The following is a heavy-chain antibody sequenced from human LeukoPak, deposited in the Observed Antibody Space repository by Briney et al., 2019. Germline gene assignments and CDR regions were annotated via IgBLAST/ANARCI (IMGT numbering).Heavy chain of an antibody. Sequence: GGSLRLSCAASGFTFSSYSMNWVRQAPGKGLEWVSYISSSSSTIYYADSVKGRFTISRDNAKNSLYLQMNSLRAEDTAVYYCARDVGHYYYYYMDVWGKGTTVTVPS. J-gene: IGHJ6*03. V-gene: IGHV3-48*01. CDR1: GFTFSSYS. CDR3: ARDVGHYYYYYMDV. CDR2: ISSSSSTI.